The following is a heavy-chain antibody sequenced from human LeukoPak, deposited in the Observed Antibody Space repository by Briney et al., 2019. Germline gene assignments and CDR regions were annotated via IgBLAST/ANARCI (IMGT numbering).Heavy chain of an antibody. J-gene: IGHJ6*03. D-gene: IGHD4-11*01. V-gene: IGHV3-53*01. CDR3: AKDYSNSPDYYYYYMDV. CDR2: IYGGGGT. CDR1: GFTVSSNY. Sequence: GGSLRLSCAASGFTVSSNYMGWVRQAPGKGLEWVSTIYGGGGTYYAESVKGRFAISRDNSKNTLYLQMNSLRAEDTAVYYCAKDYSNSPDYYYYYMDVWGKGTTVTVSS.